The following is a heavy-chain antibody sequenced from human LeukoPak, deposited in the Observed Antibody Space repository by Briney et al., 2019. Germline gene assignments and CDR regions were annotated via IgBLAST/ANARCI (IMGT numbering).Heavy chain of an antibody. V-gene: IGHV4-39*01. Sequence: SETLSLTCTVSGAPITTSNHYWGWIRQTPGKTLEWIANIYYSGHTLYNPSLKSRALISVDTSSNQFSLRLTSVTAADTAVYYCAAPPGPTYYSPVDFWGQGTSVSVSS. J-gene: IGHJ4*02. CDR3: AAPPGPTYYSPVDF. CDR1: GAPITTSNHY. CDR2: IYYSGHT. D-gene: IGHD1-26*01.